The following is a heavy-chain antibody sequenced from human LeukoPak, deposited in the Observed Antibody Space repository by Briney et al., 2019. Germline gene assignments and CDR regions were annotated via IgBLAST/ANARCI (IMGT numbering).Heavy chain of an antibody. J-gene: IGHJ6*02. CDR3: ARDQSAGGTTGTTSGMDV. V-gene: IGHV1-69*04. D-gene: IGHD1-1*01. Sequence: ASVKVSCKASGGTFSSYAISWVRQAPGQGLEWMGRIIPILGIANYAQKFQGRVTVTADKSTSTAYMELSSLRSEDTAVYYCARDQSAGGTTGTTSGMDVWGQGTTVTVSS. CDR1: GGTFSSYA. CDR2: IIPILGIA.